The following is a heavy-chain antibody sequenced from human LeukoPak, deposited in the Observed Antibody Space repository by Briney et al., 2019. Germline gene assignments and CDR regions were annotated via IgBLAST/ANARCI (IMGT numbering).Heavy chain of an antibody. D-gene: IGHD6-19*01. J-gene: IGHJ4*02. CDR1: GFTFSSYS. CDR3: AKGGEAGYYFDY. Sequence: GGSLRLSCAASGFTFSSYSMNWVRQAPGKGLEWVSSISSSSSYIYYADSVKGRFTISRDNSKNTLYLQMNSLRAEDMALYYCAKGGEAGYYFDYWGQGTLVTVSS. V-gene: IGHV3-21*04. CDR2: ISSSSSYI.